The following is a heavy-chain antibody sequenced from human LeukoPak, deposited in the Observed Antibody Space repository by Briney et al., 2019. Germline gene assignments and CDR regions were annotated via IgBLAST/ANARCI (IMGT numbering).Heavy chain of an antibody. CDR1: EFTFSNAW. CDR3: TSQYFDY. V-gene: IGHV3-15*01. J-gene: IGHJ4*02. Sequence: PGGSLRLSCAASEFTFSNAWMNWVRQGPGKGLEWVGRIKSKTDGGTTDYAAPVEGRFTISRDDSKNTVYLQMNSLKTDDTAVYYYTSQYFDYWGQGTLVAVSS. CDR2: IKSKTDGGTT.